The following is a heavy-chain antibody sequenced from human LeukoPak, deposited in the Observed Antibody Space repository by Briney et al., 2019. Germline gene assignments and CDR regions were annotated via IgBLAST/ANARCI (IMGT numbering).Heavy chain of an antibody. CDR1: GGSISSYY. CDR2: IYTSGST. CDR3: APVRAAGRDRAFDI. V-gene: IGHV4-4*07. J-gene: IGHJ3*02. D-gene: IGHD6-19*01. Sequence: SETLSLTCTVSGGSISSYYWSWIRQPAGKGLEWIGRIYTSGSTNYNPSLKSRVTMSVDTSKNQFSLKLSSVTAADTAVYYCAPVRAAGRDRAFDIWGQGTMVTVSS.